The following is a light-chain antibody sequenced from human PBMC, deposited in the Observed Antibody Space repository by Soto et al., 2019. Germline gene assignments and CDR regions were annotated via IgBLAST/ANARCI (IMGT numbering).Light chain of an antibody. Sequence: EIVLTQSPGTLSLSPVERATLSCRASQSVASNNLAWYQQKPGQSPRLLIYGASSRARGIPDRFTGSGSGTDFILTISRLEPEDFAVYYCQQYGSSPRTFGQGTKVDIK. CDR2: GAS. CDR3: QQYGSSPRT. V-gene: IGKV3-20*01. J-gene: IGKJ1*01. CDR1: QSVASNN.